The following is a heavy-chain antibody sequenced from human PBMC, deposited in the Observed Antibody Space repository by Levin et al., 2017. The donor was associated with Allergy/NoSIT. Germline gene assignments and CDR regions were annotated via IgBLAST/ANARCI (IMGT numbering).Heavy chain of an antibody. CDR1: GGSISSSY. CDR2: ISYSGGT. Sequence: PSQTLSLPCTVSGGSISSSYWSWIRQPPGKGLEWIGYISYSGGTNYNPSLKSRVTISVDTSKNQFSLKLSSVTAADTAVYYCAREVGRNYYDTSGYYYYAMDVWGQGTTVTVSS. D-gene: IGHD3-22*01. V-gene: IGHV4-59*01. CDR3: AREVGRNYYDTSGYYYYAMDV. J-gene: IGHJ6*02.